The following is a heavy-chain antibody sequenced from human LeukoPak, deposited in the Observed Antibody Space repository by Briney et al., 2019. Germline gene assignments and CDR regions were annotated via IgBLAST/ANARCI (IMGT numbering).Heavy chain of an antibody. CDR3: ARAASFDY. Sequence: GGSLRLSCAASGFTFSNYWMNWVRQAPGKGLEWVANIKQDGSEKYYVDSVKGRFTISRDNAKNSLYLQMNSLRAEDTAVYYCARAASFDYWGQGTLVTVSS. V-gene: IGHV3-7*01. CDR2: IKQDGSEK. CDR1: GFTFSNYW. J-gene: IGHJ4*02.